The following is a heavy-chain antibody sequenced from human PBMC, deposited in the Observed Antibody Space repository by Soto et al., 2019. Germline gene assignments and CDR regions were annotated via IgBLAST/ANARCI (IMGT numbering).Heavy chain of an antibody. CDR3: ARDGHGSGSYGNYYYYGMDV. V-gene: IGHV3-53*01. J-gene: IGHJ6*02. Sequence: GGSLRLSCAASGFTVSSNYMSWVRQAPGKGLEWVSVIYSGGSTYYADSVKGRFTISRDNSKNTLYLQMNSLRAEDTAVYYCARDGHGSGSYGNYYYYGMDVWGQGTTVTVS. CDR2: IYSGGST. D-gene: IGHD1-26*01. CDR1: GFTVSSNY.